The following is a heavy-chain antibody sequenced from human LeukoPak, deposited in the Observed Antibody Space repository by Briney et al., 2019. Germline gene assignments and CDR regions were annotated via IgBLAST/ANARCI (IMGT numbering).Heavy chain of an antibody. Sequence: GGALRLSCAASGFTLSSYPVTWVRQAPGKGLEWVSAISNGGGSTNYADSVTGRFTISRDNPMNTVFLQMNSLRAEDTAVYYCATGGPGFLEWLPLDNWGQGTLATVSS. CDR3: ATGGPGFLEWLPLDN. D-gene: IGHD3-3*01. J-gene: IGHJ4*02. V-gene: IGHV3-23*01. CDR2: ISNGGGST. CDR1: GFTLSSYP.